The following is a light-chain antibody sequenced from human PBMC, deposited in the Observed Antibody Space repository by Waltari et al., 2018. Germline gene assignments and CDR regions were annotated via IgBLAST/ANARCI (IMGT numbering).Light chain of an antibody. CDR3: KHYVRLPVT. CDR1: QSVSRA. V-gene: IGKV3-20*01. J-gene: IGKJ1*01. Sequence: EIVLTQSPGPLSLSPGERVILSCRGSQSVSRALAWYQQKPGQAHWLLIYGASHRATGIPDGFSGSGSGNDFSLAFIRREADDFAVYYCKHYVRLPVTFGQEIKLEIK. CDR2: GAS.